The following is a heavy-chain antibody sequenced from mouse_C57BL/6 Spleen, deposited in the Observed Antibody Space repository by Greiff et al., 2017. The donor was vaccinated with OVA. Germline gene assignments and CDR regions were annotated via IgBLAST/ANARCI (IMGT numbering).Heavy chain of an antibody. CDR3: ARDYGSSRGPFDY. CDR1: GYTFTSYW. J-gene: IGHJ2*01. V-gene: IGHV1-74*01. Sequence: VQLQQPGAELVKPGASVKVSCKASGYTFTSYWMHWVKQRPGQGLEWIGRIHPSDSDTNYNQKFKGKATLTVDKSSSTAYMQLSSLTSEDSAVYYCARDYGSSRGPFDYWGQGTTLTVSS. D-gene: IGHD1-1*01. CDR2: IHPSDSDT.